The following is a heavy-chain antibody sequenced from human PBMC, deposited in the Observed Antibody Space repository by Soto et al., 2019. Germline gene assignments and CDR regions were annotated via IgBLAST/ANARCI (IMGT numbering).Heavy chain of an antibody. Sequence: EVQVVESGGGLVQPGGSLRLSCAASGFTFSNYWIHWVRQAPGKGLVWVSRINSDGTSTSYADSVKGRFTISRDNAKTTLYLQMNSLRVEDTAVYYCARAVRSGSYPYYYYGMDVWGQGTTVTVSS. CDR2: INSDGTST. CDR3: ARAVRSGSYPYYYYGMDV. D-gene: IGHD3-10*01. J-gene: IGHJ6*02. V-gene: IGHV3-74*01. CDR1: GFTFSNYW.